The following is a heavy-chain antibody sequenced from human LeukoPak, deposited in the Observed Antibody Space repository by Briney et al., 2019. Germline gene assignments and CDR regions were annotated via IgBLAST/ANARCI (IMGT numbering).Heavy chain of an antibody. CDR3: AKDLGPRGNDAFDI. CDR2: ISWDGGST. Sequence: GGSLRLSCAASGFTFDDYTMHWVRPAPGKGLEWVSLISWDGGSTYYADSVKGRFTISRDNSKNSLYLQMNSLRTEDTALYYCAKDLGPRGNDAFDIWGQGTMVTVSS. V-gene: IGHV3-43*01. D-gene: IGHD3-16*01. J-gene: IGHJ3*02. CDR1: GFTFDDYT.